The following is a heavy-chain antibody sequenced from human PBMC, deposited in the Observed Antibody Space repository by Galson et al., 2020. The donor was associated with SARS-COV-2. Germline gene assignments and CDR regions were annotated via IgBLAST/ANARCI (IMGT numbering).Heavy chain of an antibody. CDR1: GYTFTGYY. CDR3: AIQPRIVAVGYHYYYGLKF. V-gene: IGHV1-2*02. CDR2: INPQNGVT. D-gene: IGHD6-13*01. Sequence: ASVKVSCQTSGYTFTGYYIHWVRQAPGQGLEWVGWINPQNGVTDYAQEFQGRVTVTSDRSNSTGYMELNGLKSDDTAVYYCAIQPRIVAVGYHYYYGLKFWGQGTTVTVSS. J-gene: IGHJ6*02.